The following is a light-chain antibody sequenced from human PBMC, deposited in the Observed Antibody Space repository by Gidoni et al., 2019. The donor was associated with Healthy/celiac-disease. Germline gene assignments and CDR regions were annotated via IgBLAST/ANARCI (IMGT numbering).Light chain of an antibody. Sequence: QSALTQPRPVSGSPGQSVTISCTGTSSDVGGYDYLSWYQHHPGKAPKLMIYDVIKRPSGVPDRFSASKSGNTASLAISGLQADDEADYYCCSYAGRYTVFGGGTKLTVL. CDR1: SSDVGGYDY. CDR3: CSYAGRYTV. CDR2: DVI. J-gene: IGLJ2*01. V-gene: IGLV2-11*01.